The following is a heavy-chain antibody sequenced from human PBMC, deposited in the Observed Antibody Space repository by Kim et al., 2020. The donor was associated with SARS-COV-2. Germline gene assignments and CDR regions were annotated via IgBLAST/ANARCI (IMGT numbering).Heavy chain of an antibody. CDR3: ARLAPTSTGPFYFDH. Sequence: SETLSLTCTVSGGSISSSDHYWGWIRQSPGMGLEWIGSIHYTGHTLYSPSLRGRVTISVDTSQNHFSLHVTSMSAADTAVYFCARLAPTSTGPFYFDHWGQGTLATVSS. V-gene: IGHV4-39*01. J-gene: IGHJ4*02. D-gene: IGHD2-8*02. CDR2: IHYTGHT. CDR1: GGSISSSDHY.